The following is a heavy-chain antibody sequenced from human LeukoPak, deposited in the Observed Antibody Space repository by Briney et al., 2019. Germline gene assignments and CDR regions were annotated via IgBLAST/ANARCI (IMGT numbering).Heavy chain of an antibody. D-gene: IGHD6-6*01. Sequence: SETLSLTCTVSGGSISSHYWSWIRQPPGKGLEWIGYIYYSGSTNYNPSLKSRVTISVDTSKNQFSLKLSSVTAADTAVYYCARGQHVEGPFDYWGQGTLVTVSS. CDR2: IYYSGST. V-gene: IGHV4-59*11. J-gene: IGHJ4*02. CDR1: GGSISSHY. CDR3: ARGQHVEGPFDY.